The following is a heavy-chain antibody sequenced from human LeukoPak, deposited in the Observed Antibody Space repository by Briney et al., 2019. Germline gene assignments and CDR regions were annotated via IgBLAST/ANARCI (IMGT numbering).Heavy chain of an antibody. CDR2: ISYDGSNK. V-gene: IGHV3-30*18. D-gene: IGHD3-9*01. J-gene: IGHJ4*02. CDR3: AKDRDDILTTYYFDY. Sequence: GRSLRLSCAASGFTFSSYGMHWVGQAPGKGLEWLAAISYDGSNKYYADSVKGRFTISRDNSKNTLYLQMNSLRAEDTAVYYCAKDRDDILTTYYFDYWGQGTLVTVSS. CDR1: GFTFSSYG.